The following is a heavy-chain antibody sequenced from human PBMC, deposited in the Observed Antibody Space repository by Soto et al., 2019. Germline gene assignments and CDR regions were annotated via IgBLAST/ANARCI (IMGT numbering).Heavy chain of an antibody. D-gene: IGHD3-10*01. CDR1: GGTFSSYT. Sequence: QVQLVQSGAEVKKPGSSVKVSCKASGGTFSSYTISWVRQAPGQGLEWMGRIIPILGIANYAQKFQGRVTITADKSTGRAYMEMSSRRAEDTAVYYCARLITMVRGVIQDDYWGQGTLVTVSS. CDR3: ARLITMVRGVIQDDY. J-gene: IGHJ4*02. CDR2: IIPILGIA. V-gene: IGHV1-69*02.